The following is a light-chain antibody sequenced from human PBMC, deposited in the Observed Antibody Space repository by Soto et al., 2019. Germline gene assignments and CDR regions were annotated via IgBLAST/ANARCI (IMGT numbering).Light chain of an antibody. J-gene: IGLJ1*01. V-gene: IGLV2-14*01. CDR1: SSDVGDYNY. CDR2: EVR. Sequence: QSALTQPASVSGSPGQSITISCTGTSSDVGDYNYVSWYQQHPGKAPKLMIYEVRNRPSGVSDRFSGSKSGNTASLTISGLQAEDEADYYCSSYTSNATPYVFGTGTKVTVL. CDR3: SSYTSNATPYV.